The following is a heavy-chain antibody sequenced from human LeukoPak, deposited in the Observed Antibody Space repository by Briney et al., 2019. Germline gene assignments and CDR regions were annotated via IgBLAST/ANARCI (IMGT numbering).Heavy chain of an antibody. V-gene: IGHV5-51*01. CDR3: ARRALPPAYCGGDCFDAFDI. CDR1: GYTFKTYW. CDR2: IYPADFDT. Sequence: GESLKISCQGSGYTFKTYWIAWVRQMPGNGLQWMGSIYPADFDTRYSPSFQGQVTISADKSINTAYLQWNTLKASDTAKYYCARRALPPAYCGGDCFDAFDIWGQGTMVIVSS. J-gene: IGHJ3*02. D-gene: IGHD2-21*02.